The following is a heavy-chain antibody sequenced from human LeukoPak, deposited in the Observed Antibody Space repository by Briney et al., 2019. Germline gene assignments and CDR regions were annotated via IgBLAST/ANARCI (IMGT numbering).Heavy chain of an antibody. J-gene: IGHJ4*02. D-gene: IGHD3-3*01. CDR1: GLTFSNAW. CDR3: TTPYYDFWSGYYTRVDY. Sequence: GGSLRLSCAASGLTFSNAWMSWVRQAPGKGLEWVGRIKSKTDGGTTDYAAPVKGRFTISRDDSKNTLYLQMNSLKTEDTAVYYCTTPYYDFWSGYYTRVDYWGQGTLVTVSS. V-gene: IGHV3-15*01. CDR2: IKSKTDGGTT.